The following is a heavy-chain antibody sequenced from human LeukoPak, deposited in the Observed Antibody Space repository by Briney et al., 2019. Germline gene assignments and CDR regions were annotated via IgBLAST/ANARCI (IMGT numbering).Heavy chain of an antibody. Sequence: SETLSLTCTVSGGSISNYYWSWIRQPPGKGLECIGYISYSGSTNYNPSLKSRVTISVDTSKNQFSLKLSSVTAADTAVYYCARGRLELPHWGQGTLVTVSS. D-gene: IGHD1-7*01. J-gene: IGHJ4*02. CDR1: GGSISNYY. V-gene: IGHV4-59*08. CDR2: ISYSGST. CDR3: ARGRLELPH.